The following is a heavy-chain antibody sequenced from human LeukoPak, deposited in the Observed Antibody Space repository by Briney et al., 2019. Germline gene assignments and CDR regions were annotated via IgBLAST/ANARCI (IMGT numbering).Heavy chain of an antibody. J-gene: IGHJ6*04. V-gene: IGHV4-4*02. Sequence: SETLSLTCAVSGGPLRSSNWWSWVRQPPGKGLEWSGEIYHSESTIHNTSLKSRVTISVEKSKNQFSLKLRSVTAADTAVYYCAGVRIAAAGTSPDYDYYGMDVWGKGTSVTASS. D-gene: IGHD6-13*01. CDR2: IYHSEST. CDR1: GGPLRSSNW. CDR3: AGVRIAAAGTSPDYDYYGMDV.